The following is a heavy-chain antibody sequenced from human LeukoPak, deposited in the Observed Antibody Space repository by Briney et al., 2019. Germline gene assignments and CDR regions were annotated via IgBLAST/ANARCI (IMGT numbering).Heavy chain of an antibody. CDR2: IYYSGST. D-gene: IGHD3-16*01. CDR1: GGSISSYY. V-gene: IGHV4-59*08. CDR3: ARLGLPSNWFDP. Sequence: PSETLSLTCTVSGGSISSYYWSWIRQPPGKGLEWIGYIYYSGSTNHNPSLKSRVTISVDTSKNQFSLKLSSVTAADTAVYYCARLGLPSNWFDPWGQGTLVTVSS. J-gene: IGHJ5*02.